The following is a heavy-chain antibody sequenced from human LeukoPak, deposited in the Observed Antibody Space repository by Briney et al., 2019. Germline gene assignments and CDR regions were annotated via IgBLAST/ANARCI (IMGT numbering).Heavy chain of an antibody. Sequence: PSETLSPTCTVSGGSITSRTYYWGWIRQPPGKGLEWIGSIYYSGSTYYYPSLKSRVIISVDTSKNQFSLKLNSVTAADTAVYYCARHEGMATITPFDYWGQGTLVTVSS. CDR3: ARHEGMATITPFDY. CDR2: IYYSGST. CDR1: GGSITSRTYY. J-gene: IGHJ4*02. V-gene: IGHV4-39*01. D-gene: IGHD5-12*01.